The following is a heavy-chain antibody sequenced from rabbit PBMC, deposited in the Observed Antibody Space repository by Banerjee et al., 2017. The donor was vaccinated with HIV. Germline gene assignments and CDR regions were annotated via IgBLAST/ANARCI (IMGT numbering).Heavy chain of an antibody. CDR2: IYNGDGST. CDR1: GFSFSSGYD. D-gene: IGHD4-2*01. V-gene: IGHV1S40*01. CDR3: ARDAGYAGSNL. Sequence: QSLEESGGDLVKPGASLTLTCTASGFSFSSGYDMCWVRQAPGKGLEWIACIYNGDGSTYYASWVNGRFTISSHNAQNTLYLQLNSLTAADTATYFCARDAGYAGSNLWGQGTLVTVS. J-gene: IGHJ4*01.